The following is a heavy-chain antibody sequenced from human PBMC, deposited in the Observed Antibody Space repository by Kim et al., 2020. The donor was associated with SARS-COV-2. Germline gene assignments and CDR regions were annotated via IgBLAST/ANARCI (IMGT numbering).Heavy chain of an antibody. J-gene: IGHJ4*01. CDR3: ARPNTRDCSSTSCFNF. CDR2: IYYSGST. Sequence: SETLSLTCTVSGGSISGSTYYWGWIRQPPGKGLEWIGSIYYSGSTYYNPSLKSRVTISVDTSKNQFSLKLSSVTAADTAVYYCARPNTRDCSSTSCFNF. D-gene: IGHD2-2*01. CDR1: GGSISGSTYY. V-gene: IGHV4-39*01.